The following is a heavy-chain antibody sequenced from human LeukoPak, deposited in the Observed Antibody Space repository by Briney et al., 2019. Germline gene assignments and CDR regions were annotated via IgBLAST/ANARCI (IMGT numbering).Heavy chain of an antibody. J-gene: IGHJ4*02. CDR1: GFTFSTYA. D-gene: IGHD3-22*01. CDR3: VNETYEIGGYFSDY. V-gene: IGHV3-23*01. CDR2: ISGSGGGT. Sequence: PGGSLRLSCAASGFTFSTYAMSWVRQAPGKGLKWVSGISGSGGGTYYADSVKGRFTISRDNSKNTLYLQMNSLRAENTAVYYCVNETYEIGGYFSDYWGQGTLATVSS.